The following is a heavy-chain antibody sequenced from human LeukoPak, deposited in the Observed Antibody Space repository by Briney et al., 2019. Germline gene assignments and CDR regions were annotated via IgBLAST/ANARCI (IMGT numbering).Heavy chain of an antibody. CDR3: ARTYDFGRGPPGDAFDN. CDR2: IDARSGIT. V-gene: IGHV3-48*01. D-gene: IGHD3-3*01. J-gene: IGHJ3*02. Sequence: PGGSLRLSCAASGFSFSSYAMSWVRQAPGKGPEWASYIDARSGITYYADSVQGRFTISRDDAKESVFLQMNSLRADDTAVYYCARTYDFGRGPPGDAFDNWGPGTLVIVSS. CDR1: GFSFSSYA.